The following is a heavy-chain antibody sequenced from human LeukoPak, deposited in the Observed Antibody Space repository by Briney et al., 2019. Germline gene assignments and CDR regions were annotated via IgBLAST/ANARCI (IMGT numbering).Heavy chain of an antibody. Sequence: SLKVSCKASGASFSSYAISWVRQAPGQGLEWMGKIIPIFGTPNYAQRFQGRVRITAEIVSRKAYMEVNNMTSEDTAVYFCAKQGALRQDYYMDVWGNGTTVTVSS. CDR3: AKQGALRQDYYMDV. J-gene: IGHJ6*03. CDR2: IIPIFGTP. V-gene: IGHV1-69*06. CDR1: GASFSSYA.